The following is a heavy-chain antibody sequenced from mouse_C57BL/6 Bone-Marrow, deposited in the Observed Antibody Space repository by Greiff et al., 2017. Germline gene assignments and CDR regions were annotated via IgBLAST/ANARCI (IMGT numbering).Heavy chain of an antibody. CDR3: ARNYYGSSWFAY. CDR2: FWSGGST. V-gene: IGHV2-2*01. Sequence: VMLVESGPGLVQPSQSLSITCTVSGFSLTSYGVHWVSQSPGKGLEWLGVFWSGGSTDYNAAFISRLSTSKDNSKSQVFFKMNSLQADDTAIYYCARNYYGSSWFAYGGQGTLVTVSA. D-gene: IGHD1-1*01. CDR1: GFSLTSYG. J-gene: IGHJ3*01.